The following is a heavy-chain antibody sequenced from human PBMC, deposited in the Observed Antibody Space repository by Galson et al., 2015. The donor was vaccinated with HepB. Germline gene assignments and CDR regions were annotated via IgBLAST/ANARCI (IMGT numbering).Heavy chain of an antibody. CDR1: GDSVSSNTVA. CDR2: TYYRSQWYN. V-gene: IGHV6-1*01. D-gene: IGHD6-13*01. CDR3: ARGRLAAAGHLDS. J-gene: IGHJ4*02. Sequence: CAISGDSVSSNTVAWNWIRQSPSRGLEWLGRTYYRSQWYNDYSPSVKGRININADTSKNQFSLQLRAVTPEDTSIYYCARGRLAAAGHLDSWGQGILVPVSS.